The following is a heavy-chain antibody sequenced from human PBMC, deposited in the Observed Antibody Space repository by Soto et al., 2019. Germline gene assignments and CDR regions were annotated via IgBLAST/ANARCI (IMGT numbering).Heavy chain of an antibody. CDR3: ARVLTGRWFDP. CDR2: ITPMFGAP. Sequence: QVQLVQSGAEVKKPGSSVKVSCTASGGPFSSYAINWVRQAPGQGLEWMGVITPMFGAPHYAQNFKGRITITADKSTNTAYMELSSLTSGDTAVYFCARVLTGRWFDPWGHGTLVTVSS. V-gene: IGHV1-69*06. J-gene: IGHJ5*02. CDR1: GGPFSSYA.